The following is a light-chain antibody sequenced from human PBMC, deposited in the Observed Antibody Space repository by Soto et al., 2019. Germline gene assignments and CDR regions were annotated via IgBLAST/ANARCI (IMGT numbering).Light chain of an antibody. CDR3: SSYTSSSTPYV. Sequence: QSALTQPASVSGSPGQSITISCTGTSSDVGGYNYVSWYQQHPGKAPKVMIYEVSNRPSGVSSRFSGSKSGNTASLTISGLQAEDEADYYCSSYTSSSTPYVFGTGTKLTVL. CDR1: SSDVGGYNY. V-gene: IGLV2-14*01. CDR2: EVS. J-gene: IGLJ1*01.